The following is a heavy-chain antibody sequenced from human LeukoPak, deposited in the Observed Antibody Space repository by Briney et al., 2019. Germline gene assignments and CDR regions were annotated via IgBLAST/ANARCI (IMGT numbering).Heavy chain of an antibody. J-gene: IGHJ4*02. CDR1: GFTFSSYS. D-gene: IGHD6-6*01. Sequence: GGSLRLSCAASGFTFSSYSMNWVRQAPGKGLEWVSSISSSSSYIYYADSVKGRFTISRDNAKNSLYLQMNSLRAEDTAVYYCARPGGSSSSQFDYWGQGTLVTVSS. CDR2: ISSSSSYI. V-gene: IGHV3-21*01. CDR3: ARPGGSSSSQFDY.